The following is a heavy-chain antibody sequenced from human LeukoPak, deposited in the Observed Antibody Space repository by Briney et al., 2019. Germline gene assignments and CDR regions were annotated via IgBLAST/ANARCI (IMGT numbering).Heavy chain of an antibody. J-gene: IGHJ4*02. CDR2: ISGSGGST. Sequence: GTLRLSCAASGFTFSSYGMSWVRQAPGKGLEWVSAISGSGGSTYYADSVKGRFTISRDNSKNTLYLQMNSLRAEDTAVYYCAKYLTTYIITMVRGVINGLDYWGQGTLVTVSS. V-gene: IGHV3-23*01. CDR1: GFTFSSYG. CDR3: AKYLTTYIITMVRGVINGLDY. D-gene: IGHD3-10*01.